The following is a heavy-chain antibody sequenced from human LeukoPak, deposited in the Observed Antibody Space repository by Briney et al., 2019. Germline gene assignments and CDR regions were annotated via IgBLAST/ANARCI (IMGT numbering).Heavy chain of an antibody. CDR1: GGTFSSYA. Sequence: ASVKVSCKASGGTFSSYAISWVRQAPGQGLEWMVRIIPIFGTANYAQKFQGRVTITTDESTSTAYMELSSLRSEDTAVYYCALDIVATIGQYNWFDPWGQGTLVTVSS. J-gene: IGHJ5*02. D-gene: IGHD5-12*01. V-gene: IGHV1-69*05. CDR3: ALDIVATIGQYNWFDP. CDR2: IIPIFGTA.